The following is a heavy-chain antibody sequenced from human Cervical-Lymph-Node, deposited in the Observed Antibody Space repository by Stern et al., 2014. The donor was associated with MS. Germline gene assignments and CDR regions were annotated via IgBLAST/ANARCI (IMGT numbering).Heavy chain of an antibody. V-gene: IGHV5-51*01. D-gene: IGHD1-1*01. CDR2: IYPGDADT. CDR3: ARSSTTGTTSAFDF. CDR1: GYSFTNYW. J-gene: IGHJ3*01. Sequence: EVQLVQSGVEVKKPGESLKISCKGSGYSFTNYWIAWVRQMPGKGLECMGIIYPGDADTRYSPSFQGQVTISVDKSINTAYLQWSSLKASDTAMYYCARSSTTGTTSAFDFWGQGTMVTVSS.